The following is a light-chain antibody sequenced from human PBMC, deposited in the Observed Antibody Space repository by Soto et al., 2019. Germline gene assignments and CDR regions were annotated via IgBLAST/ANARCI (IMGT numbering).Light chain of an antibody. V-gene: IGLV2-23*02. CDR2: EVN. Sequence: QSALTQPASVSGSPGQSIAISCTGNSSRVGAFNLVSWYQQHPGRAPKLIIYEVNKRPSGISSRFSASKSGNTASLTISGLQADGEADYYCYSFAGFNTQFGGGTKVTVL. CDR1: SSRVGAFNL. J-gene: IGLJ2*01. CDR3: YSFAGFNTQ.